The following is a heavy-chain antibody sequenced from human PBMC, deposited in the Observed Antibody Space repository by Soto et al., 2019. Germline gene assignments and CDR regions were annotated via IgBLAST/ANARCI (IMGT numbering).Heavy chain of an antibody. CDR2: IIAYSGDT. D-gene: IGHD2-2*01. Sequence: VASVKVSCKASGYTFTSYTITWVRQAPGQGLEWMGWIIAYSGDTNYAQKFQERVTITRDMSTSTAYMELSSLRSEDTAVYYCAAPNCSSTSCYLYYFDYWGQGTLVTVSS. V-gene: IGHV1-58*02. CDR3: AAPNCSSTSCYLYYFDY. CDR1: GYTFTSYT. J-gene: IGHJ4*02.